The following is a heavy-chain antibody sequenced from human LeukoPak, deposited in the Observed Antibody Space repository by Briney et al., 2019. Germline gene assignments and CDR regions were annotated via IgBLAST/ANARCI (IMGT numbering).Heavy chain of an antibody. CDR2: IYHAGNT. Sequence: PSETLSLTCAVSGGSITDYNWWSWVRQSPGKGLEWIGEIYHAGNTNYNPSLKSRVTMSVDKSQNRSSLKLTSLTAADTAVYYCARVVMLRGSGFWFDPWGQGAPVTVSS. V-gene: IGHV4-4*02. CDR3: ARVVMLRGSGFWFDP. D-gene: IGHD3-16*01. CDR1: GGSITDYNW. J-gene: IGHJ5*02.